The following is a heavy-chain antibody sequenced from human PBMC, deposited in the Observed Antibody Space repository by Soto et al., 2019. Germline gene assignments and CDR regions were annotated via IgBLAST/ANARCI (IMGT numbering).Heavy chain of an antibody. V-gene: IGHV3-74*03. Sequence: EVQLVESGGGLVQPGGSLRLSCVASGFTFSDSWMHWVRQAPGKGLMWVSRISFDGTATTSADSVRGRFSISRDNAKNTLLLQMNHLRADDTALYYCVRDRRLSCNPFDIWGQGTCGTVSS. J-gene: IGHJ3*02. CDR1: GFTFSDSW. CDR2: ISFDGTAT. D-gene: IGHD2-21*02. CDR3: VRDRRLSCNPFDI.